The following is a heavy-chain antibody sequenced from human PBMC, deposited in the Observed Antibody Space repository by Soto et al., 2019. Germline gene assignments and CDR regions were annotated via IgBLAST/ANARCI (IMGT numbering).Heavy chain of an antibody. CDR2: IIPIFGTA. CDR1: AGTSSSYA. V-gene: IGHV1-69*13. J-gene: IGHJ4*02. Sequence: SGKDCSKACAGTSSSYAISLVRQAPGQGLDWMGGIIPIFGTANYAQKFQGRVTITADESTSTAYMELSSLRSEDTAVYYCARGGFWSGYYYHFDYWGQGTLVTVSS. CDR3: ARGGFWSGYYYHFDY. D-gene: IGHD3-3*01.